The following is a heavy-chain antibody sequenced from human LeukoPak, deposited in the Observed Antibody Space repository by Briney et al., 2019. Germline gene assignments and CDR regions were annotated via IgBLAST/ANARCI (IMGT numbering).Heavy chain of an antibody. CDR2: IIPISGTA. D-gene: IGHD2-21*02. V-gene: IGHV1-69*05. CDR3: ARAYCGGDCYNYFDY. J-gene: IGHJ4*02. Sequence: SVKVSCKASGGTFSSYAISWVRQAPGQGLEWMGGIIPISGTANYAQKFQGRVTITTDEFTSTAYMELSGLISEDTAVYYCARAYCGGDCYNYFDYWGQGTLVTVSA. CDR1: GGTFSSYA.